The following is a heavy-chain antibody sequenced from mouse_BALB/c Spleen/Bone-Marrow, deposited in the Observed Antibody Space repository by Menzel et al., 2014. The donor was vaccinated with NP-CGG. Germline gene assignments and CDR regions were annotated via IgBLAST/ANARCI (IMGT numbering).Heavy chain of an antibody. Sequence: EVKLMESGAELVEPGASVKLSCTASGFNIKDTYMHWVKQRPEQGLEWIGRIDPANGNTKYDPKFQGKATITADTSSNTAYLQLSSLTSEDTAVYYCASYYYGRYFDVWGAGTTVTVSS. CDR1: GFNIKDTY. V-gene: IGHV14-3*02. J-gene: IGHJ1*01. CDR2: IDPANGNT. D-gene: IGHD1-1*01. CDR3: ASYYYGRYFDV.